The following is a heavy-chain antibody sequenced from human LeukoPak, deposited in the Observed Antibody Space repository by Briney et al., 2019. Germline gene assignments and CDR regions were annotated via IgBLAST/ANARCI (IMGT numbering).Heavy chain of an antibody. J-gene: IGHJ4*02. V-gene: IGHV3-7*01. Sequence: PGGSLRLSCAASGFTFNTYWMVWVRQAPGKGMEWVANIKQDGSEKHYADSVKGRFTISRDNAKNSLFLQMNGLRAEDTAVYYCSRRLDYWGQGALVTVSS. CDR2: IKQDGSEK. CDR1: GFTFNTYW. CDR3: SRRLDY.